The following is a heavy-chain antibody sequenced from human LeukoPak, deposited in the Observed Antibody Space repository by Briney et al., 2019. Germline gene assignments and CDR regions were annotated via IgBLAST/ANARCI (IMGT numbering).Heavy chain of an antibody. CDR3: ARAGLAYNYGTFYFDY. CDR2: IIPIFGTA. Sequence: EASVKVSCKASGGTFSNYAITWVRQAPGQGLEWMGGIIPIFGTANYAQKFQGRVTITADKSTSTVYMELISLISEDSAVYYCARAGLAYNYGTFYFDYWGQGTLVTVSS. V-gene: IGHV1-69*06. J-gene: IGHJ4*02. CDR1: GGTFSNYA. D-gene: IGHD5-18*01.